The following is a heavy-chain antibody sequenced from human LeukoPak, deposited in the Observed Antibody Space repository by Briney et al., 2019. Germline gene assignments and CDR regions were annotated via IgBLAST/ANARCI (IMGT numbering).Heavy chain of an antibody. CDR2: INHSGST. V-gene: IGHV4-34*01. CDR1: GGSFSGYY. D-gene: IGHD2-2*01. CDR3: ARTLAVVPAERRWFDP. J-gene: IGHJ5*02. Sequence: SETLSLTCAVYGGSFSGYYWNWIRQLPGKGLEWIGEINHSGSTNYSPSLKSRVTISVDTSKNQFSLKLSSVTAADTAVYYCARTLAVVPAERRWFDPWGQGTLVTVSS.